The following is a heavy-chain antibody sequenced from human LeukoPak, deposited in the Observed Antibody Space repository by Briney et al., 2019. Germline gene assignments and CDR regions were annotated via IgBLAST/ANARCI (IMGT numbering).Heavy chain of an antibody. D-gene: IGHD6-13*01. V-gene: IGHV4-59*01. CDR3: ARDRQQLGYYYYGMDV. CDR2: IYYSGST. J-gene: IGHJ6*04. Sequence: ASETLSLTCTVSGGSISSYYWSWIRQPPGKGLEWIGYIYYSGSTNYNPSLKSQVTISVDTSKNQFSLKLSSVTAADTAVYYCARDRQQLGYYYYGMDVWGKGTTVTVSS. CDR1: GGSISSYY.